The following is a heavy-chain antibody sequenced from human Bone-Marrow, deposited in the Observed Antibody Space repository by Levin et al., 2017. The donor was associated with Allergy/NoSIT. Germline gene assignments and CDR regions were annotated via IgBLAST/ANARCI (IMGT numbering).Heavy chain of an antibody. CDR2: ISGSGSLI. CDR1: GFSFRSHE. J-gene: IGHJ5*02. V-gene: IGHV3-48*03. Sequence: GESLKISCAASGFSFRSHEMNWMRQAPGKALEWVSFISGSGSLIYYADSVKGRFTISRDNAKNSLHLQLNSLGADDTAVYYCARAVVAAVSDLWGQGTLVTVSS. D-gene: IGHD2-15*01. CDR3: ARAVVAAVSDL.